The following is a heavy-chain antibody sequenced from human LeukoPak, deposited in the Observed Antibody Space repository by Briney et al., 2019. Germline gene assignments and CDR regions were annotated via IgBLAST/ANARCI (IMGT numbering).Heavy chain of an antibody. Sequence: SETLSLTSSVSGGSINVYYWNWIRQSPGKGLEWIGSISYSGSTNYNPSLKSRVTVSMDTSKNRFSLKVSSVIPADTAMYYCARGGSRSYTSSTLDYWGQGTLVTVSS. J-gene: IGHJ4*02. V-gene: IGHV4-59*01. CDR2: ISYSGST. D-gene: IGHD6-6*01. CDR3: ARGGSRSYTSSTLDY. CDR1: GGSINVYY.